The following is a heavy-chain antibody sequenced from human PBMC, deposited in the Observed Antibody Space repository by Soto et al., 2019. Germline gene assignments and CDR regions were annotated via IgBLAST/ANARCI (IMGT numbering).Heavy chain of an antibody. Sequence: PSETLSLTCAVYGGSFSGYYWSWIRQPPGKGLEWIGEINHSGSTNYNPSLKSRVTISVDTSKNQFSLKLSSVTAADTAVYYCARLRAYGSGSYSMRYYYGMDVWGQGTTVTVSS. CDR3: ARLRAYGSGSYSMRYYYGMDV. J-gene: IGHJ6*02. CDR1: GGSFSGYY. V-gene: IGHV4-34*01. D-gene: IGHD3-10*01. CDR2: INHSGST.